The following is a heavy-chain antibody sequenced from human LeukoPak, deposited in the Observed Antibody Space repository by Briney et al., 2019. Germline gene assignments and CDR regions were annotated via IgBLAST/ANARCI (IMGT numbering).Heavy chain of an antibody. D-gene: IGHD4-17*01. CDR1: GFTFSSYA. Sequence: GGSLRLSCAVSGFTFSSYAMSWVRQAPGKGLEWVSAISGSGGSTYYADSVKGRFTISRDNSKNTLYLQMNSLRAEDTAVYYCAKDRPPHRNAHITVTTEFNYWGQGTLVTVSS. CDR2: ISGSGGST. J-gene: IGHJ4*02. CDR3: AKDRPPHRNAHITVTTEFNY. V-gene: IGHV3-23*01.